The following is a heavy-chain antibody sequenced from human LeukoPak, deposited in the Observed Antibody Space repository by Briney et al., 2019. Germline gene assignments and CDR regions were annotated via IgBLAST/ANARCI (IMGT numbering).Heavy chain of an antibody. D-gene: IGHD3-22*01. V-gene: IGHV1-69*13. CDR1: GGTFSSYA. Sequence: SVKVSCKASGGTFSSYAISWVRQAPGQGLEWMGGIIPIFGTANYAQKFRGRVTITADESTSTAYMELSSLRSEDTAVYYCARSTYYYDSSGYYSLGYFDYWGQGTLVTVSS. J-gene: IGHJ4*02. CDR3: ARSTYYYDSSGYYSLGYFDY. CDR2: IIPIFGTA.